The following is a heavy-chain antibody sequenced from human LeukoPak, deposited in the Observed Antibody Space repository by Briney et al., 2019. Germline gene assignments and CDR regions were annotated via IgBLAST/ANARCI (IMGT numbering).Heavy chain of an antibody. CDR1: GCTFSSFS. D-gene: IGHD5-18*01. CDR3: ARDGRGYSYGYMGY. Sequence: GGSLRLSCAASGCTFSSFSMNWVRQAPGKGLEWVSYISGGSGTKYYADSVKGRFTISRDNAKNSLFLQMNSLRAEDTAVYYCARDGRGYSYGYMGYWGQGTLVTVSS. V-gene: IGHV3-48*01. CDR2: ISGGSGTK. J-gene: IGHJ4*02.